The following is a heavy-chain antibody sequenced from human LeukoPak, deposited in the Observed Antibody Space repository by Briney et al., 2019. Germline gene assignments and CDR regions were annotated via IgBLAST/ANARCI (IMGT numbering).Heavy chain of an antibody. Sequence: ASVKVSCKASGYTFTYRYLHWVRQAPGQALEWMGWITPFNGNTNYAQKFQDRVTITRDRSMSTAYMELSSLRSEDTAMYYCAGGEGYSYGYVWGQGTLVTVSS. J-gene: IGHJ4*02. CDR3: AGGEGYSYGYV. V-gene: IGHV1-45*02. CDR2: ITPFNGNT. D-gene: IGHD5-18*01. CDR1: GYTFTYRY.